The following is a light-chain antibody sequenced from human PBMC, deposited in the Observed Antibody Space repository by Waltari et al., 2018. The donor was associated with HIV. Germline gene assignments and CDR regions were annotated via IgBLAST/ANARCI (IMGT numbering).Light chain of an antibody. CDR3: QQYDSSLIT. CDR2: VAS. V-gene: IGKV3-20*01. J-gene: IGKJ5*01. Sequence: EIVLTQSPGTLSLSPGERATLSCRASQSVSSSYLAWYQQKPGQAPRLLIYVASSRATGIPDRFSGNGSGTDFTLTISRLDPEDFAVYYCQQYDSSLITFGQGTRLEIK. CDR1: QSVSSSY.